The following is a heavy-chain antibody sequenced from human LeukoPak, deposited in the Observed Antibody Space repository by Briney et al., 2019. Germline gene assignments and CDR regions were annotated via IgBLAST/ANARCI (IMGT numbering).Heavy chain of an antibody. CDR2: ISRSGSTK. V-gene: IGHV3-11*04. J-gene: IGHJ4*02. CDR1: GFTFSDCN. CDR3: TKERRRDDILTGSFSD. D-gene: IGHD3-9*01. Sequence: TSGGSLRLSCAASGFTFSDCNMRWIRQAPGKGLEWVSSISRSGSTKYYADSVKGRFTISRDNSKNTLYLQMNSLRAEDTAVYYCTKERRRDDILTGSFSDWGQGILVTVSS.